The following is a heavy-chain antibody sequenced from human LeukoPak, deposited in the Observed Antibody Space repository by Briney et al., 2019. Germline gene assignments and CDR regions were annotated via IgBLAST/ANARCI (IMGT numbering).Heavy chain of an antibody. D-gene: IGHD2-15*01. CDR3: ARRWGSCSGGTCTFYHFDY. Sequence: GESLKISCKCSGYSFTSNWIGWVRQMPGEGLEWMVIIYPGDSDTRYSPSFQGQVTISADKSISTAYLQWSSLEDSDTATYYCARRWGSCSGGTCTFYHFDYWGQGTLVTVSS. J-gene: IGHJ4*02. CDR2: IYPGDSDT. CDR1: GYSFTSNW. V-gene: IGHV5-51*01.